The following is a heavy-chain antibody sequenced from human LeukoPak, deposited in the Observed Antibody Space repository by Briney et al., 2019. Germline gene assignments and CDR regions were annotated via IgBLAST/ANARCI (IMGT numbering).Heavy chain of an antibody. Sequence: GGSLRLSCAASGFTFSSYWMHWVRQAPGKGLVWVSRINSDGSSTSYADSVKGRFTISRDNSMNTLYLQMDSLRAEDTAVYFCARGYCTSTSCNNWFDPWGQGALVTVSS. CDR1: GFTFSSYW. V-gene: IGHV3-74*01. CDR3: ARGYCTSTSCNNWFDP. J-gene: IGHJ5*02. CDR2: INSDGSST. D-gene: IGHD2-2*03.